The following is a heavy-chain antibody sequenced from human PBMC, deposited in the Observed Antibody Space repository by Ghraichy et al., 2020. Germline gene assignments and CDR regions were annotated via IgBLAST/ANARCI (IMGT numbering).Heavy chain of an antibody. CDR2: IYPGDSDT. V-gene: IGHV5-51*01. Sequence: GESLNISCKGSGYSFTSYWIGWVRQMPGKGLEWMGIIYPGDSDTRYSPSFQGQVTISADKSISTAYLQWSSLKASDTAMYYCARVAYCGGDCYPEGNYFDYWGQGTLVTVSS. D-gene: IGHD2-21*02. CDR1: GYSFTSYW. CDR3: ARVAYCGGDCYPEGNYFDY. J-gene: IGHJ4*02.